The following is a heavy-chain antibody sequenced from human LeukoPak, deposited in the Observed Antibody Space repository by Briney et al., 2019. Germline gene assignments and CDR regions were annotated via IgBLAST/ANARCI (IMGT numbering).Heavy chain of an antibody. CDR1: GFTVSSNY. J-gene: IGHJ4*02. Sequence: GGSLRLSCAASGFTVSSNYMSWVRQAPGKGLEWVSVIYSGGSTYYADSVKGRFTISRDNSKNTLYLQMNSLRAEDTAVYYCARDRGSSWYLGYFDYWGQGTLVTVSS. CDR3: ARDRGSSWYLGYFDY. CDR2: IYSGGST. D-gene: IGHD6-13*01. V-gene: IGHV3-66*01.